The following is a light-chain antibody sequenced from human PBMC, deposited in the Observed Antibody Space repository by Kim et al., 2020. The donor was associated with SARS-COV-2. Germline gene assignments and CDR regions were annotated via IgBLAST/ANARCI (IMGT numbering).Light chain of an antibody. CDR3: QSADSSGTWV. Sequence: SYELTQPPSVSVSPGQTARITCSGDALPKKYAYWYQQKPGQAPVLVIYYDSERPSGIPERFSGSSSGTTVTLTISGVQAEDEADYYCQSADSSGTWVFGGGTQLTVL. CDR2: YDS. CDR1: ALPKKY. V-gene: IGLV3-25*03. J-gene: IGLJ3*02.